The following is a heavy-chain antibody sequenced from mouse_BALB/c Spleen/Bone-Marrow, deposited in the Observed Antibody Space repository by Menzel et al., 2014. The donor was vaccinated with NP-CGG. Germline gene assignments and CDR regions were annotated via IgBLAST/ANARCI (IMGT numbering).Heavy chain of an antibody. Sequence: EVKLMEPGGGLVQPGGSLKLSCAASGFDFSRYWMSWVRQAPGKGLEWIGEINPDSSTINYTPSLKDKFIISRDNAKNSLYLQMSKVRSKDTAVYYCARLNCYGNLFVWGTGTTVTVSS. D-gene: IGHD1-1*01. J-gene: IGHJ1*03. CDR1: GFDFSRYW. V-gene: IGHV4-1*02. CDR2: INPDSSTI. CDR3: ARLNCYGNLFV.